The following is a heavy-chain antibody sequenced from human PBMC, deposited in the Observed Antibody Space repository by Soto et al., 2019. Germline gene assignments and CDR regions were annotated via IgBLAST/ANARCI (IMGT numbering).Heavy chain of an antibody. Sequence: PGGSLRLSCAASGFTFSSYSMNWVRQAPGKGLEWVSYISSSSSTIYYADSVKGRFTISRDNAKNSLYLQMNSLRDEDTAVYYCVCPQNPSGWYHGCYWGKGTLVTVSS. CDR3: VCPQNPSGWYHGCY. J-gene: IGHJ4*02. D-gene: IGHD6-19*01. V-gene: IGHV3-48*02. CDR2: ISSSSSTI. CDR1: GFTFSSYS.